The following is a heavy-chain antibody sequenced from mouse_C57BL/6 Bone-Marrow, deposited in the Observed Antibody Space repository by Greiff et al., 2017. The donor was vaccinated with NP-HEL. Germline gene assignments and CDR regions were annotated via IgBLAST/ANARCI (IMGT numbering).Heavy chain of an antibody. J-gene: IGHJ3*01. CDR1: GFNIKDDY. CDR2: IDPENGDT. D-gene: IGHD2-5*01. V-gene: IGHV14-4*01. Sequence: VQLQQSGAELVRPGASVKLSCTASGFNIKDDYMHWMKQRPEQGLEWIGWIDPENGDTEYASKFQGKATITADTSANTAYLQLSSLTSEDTAVYYCTVSYSNYWFAYWGQGTLVTVSA. CDR3: TVSYSNYWFAY.